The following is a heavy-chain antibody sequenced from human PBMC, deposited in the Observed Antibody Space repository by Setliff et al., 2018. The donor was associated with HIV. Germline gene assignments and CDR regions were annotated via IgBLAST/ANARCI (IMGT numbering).Heavy chain of an antibody. CDR1: GGSFSGYY. Sequence: PSETLSLTCAVYGGSFSGYYWSWIRQPPGKGLEWIGEINHSGSTNYNPSLESRVTISLDTSKSHFSLRLTSVTAADTAVYYCARGRYYYYDMDVWGKGTTVTV. CDR3: ARGRYYYYDMDV. J-gene: IGHJ6*03. CDR2: INHSGST. V-gene: IGHV4-34*09.